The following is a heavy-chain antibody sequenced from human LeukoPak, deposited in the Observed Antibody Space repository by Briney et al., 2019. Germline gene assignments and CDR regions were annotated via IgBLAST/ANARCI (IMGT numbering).Heavy chain of an antibody. J-gene: IGHJ4*02. V-gene: IGHV3-15*01. CDR1: GFTFSNAW. D-gene: IGHD6-19*01. CDR3: TTADSSGWYYFDY. CDR2: IKSKTDGGTT. Sequence: GGSLRLSCAASGFTFSNAWMSWVRQAPGKGLEWVGRIKSKTDGGTTDYAAPVKGRFTISRDDSKNTLYLQMNSLKTEDTAVYYCTTADSSGWYYFDYWGQGTLVTVSS.